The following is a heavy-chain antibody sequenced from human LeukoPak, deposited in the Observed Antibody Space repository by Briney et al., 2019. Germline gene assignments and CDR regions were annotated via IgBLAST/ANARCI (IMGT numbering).Heavy chain of an antibody. J-gene: IGHJ5*02. Sequence: SETLSLTCTVSGGSLSSYYWSWIRQPPGKGLEWIGYIYYSGSTNYNPSLKSRVTISVDTSKNQFSLKLSSVTAADTAVYYCARDLGYSSGWSGRDWFDPWGQGTLVTVSS. CDR3: ARDLGYSSGWSGRDWFDP. CDR1: GGSLSSYY. D-gene: IGHD6-19*01. CDR2: IYYSGST. V-gene: IGHV4-59*01.